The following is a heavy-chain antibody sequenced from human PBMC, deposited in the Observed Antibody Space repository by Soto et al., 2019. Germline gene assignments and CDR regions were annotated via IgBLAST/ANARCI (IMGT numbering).Heavy chain of an antibody. CDR3: ARRGYSSSWSHDYYGMGV. V-gene: IGHV1-46*01. J-gene: IGHJ6*02. Sequence: ASVKVSCKASGYTFTSYYMHWVRQAPGQGLEWMGIINPSGGSTSYAQKFQGRVTMTRDTSTSTVYMELSSLRPEDTAVYYCARRGYSSSWSHDYYGMGVWGQGTTVTVSS. CDR1: GYTFTSYY. CDR2: INPSGGST. D-gene: IGHD6-13*01.